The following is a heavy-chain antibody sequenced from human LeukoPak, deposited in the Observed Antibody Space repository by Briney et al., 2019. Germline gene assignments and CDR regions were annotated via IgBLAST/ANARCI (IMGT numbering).Heavy chain of an antibody. CDR2: INAGNGNR. J-gene: IGHJ4*02. Sequence: GESLKVSCKASGYTFTSYAIHWVRQAPGQRLEWMGWINAGNGNRKYSQKFQDRVTITREPSATTAYMELNSLTSEDTAVYYCARVSDDSGWNFDYWGQGTLVTVSS. V-gene: IGHV1-3*01. CDR1: GYTFTSYA. D-gene: IGHD6-19*01. CDR3: ARVSDDSGWNFDY.